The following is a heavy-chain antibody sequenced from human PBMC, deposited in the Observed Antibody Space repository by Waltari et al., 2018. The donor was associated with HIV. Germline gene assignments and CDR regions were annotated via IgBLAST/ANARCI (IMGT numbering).Heavy chain of an antibody. CDR3: ARGAVAGTFDY. D-gene: IGHD6-19*01. Sequence: EVQLVESGGGLVQPGGSLRLSCAASGFPVSSNYMSWVRQAPGKGLEWVSVIYSGGSTYYADSVKGRFTISRHNSKNTLYLQMNSLRAEDTAVYYCARGAVAGTFDYWGQEPWSPSPQ. CDR1: GFPVSSNY. V-gene: IGHV3-53*04. J-gene: IGHJ4*01. CDR2: IYSGGST.